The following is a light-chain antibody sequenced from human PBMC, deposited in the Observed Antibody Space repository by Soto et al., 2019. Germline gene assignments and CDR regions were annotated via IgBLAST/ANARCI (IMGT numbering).Light chain of an antibody. Sequence: EIVLTQSPGTQSLSPGERATLSCRDSQSVSSSYLAWYQHKPGQAPRLLIYGASSRATGIPDRFSGSGSGTDFTLTISRLEPEDFAVYYCQQYGSSPHTFGQGTKLEIK. V-gene: IGKV3-20*01. CDR1: QSVSSSY. CDR2: GAS. J-gene: IGKJ2*01. CDR3: QQYGSSPHT.